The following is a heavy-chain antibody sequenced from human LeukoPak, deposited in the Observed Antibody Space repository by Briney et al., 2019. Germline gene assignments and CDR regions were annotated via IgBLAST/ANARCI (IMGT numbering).Heavy chain of an antibody. CDR3: ARGPPGYSGYTTDFQH. CDR1: GGSISSSSYY. J-gene: IGHJ1*01. D-gene: IGHD5-12*01. V-gene: IGHV4-39*07. CDR2: IYHSGST. Sequence: KSSETLSLTCTVSGGSISSSSYYWGWIRQPPGKGLEWIGSIYHSGSTYYNPSLKSRVTISVDTSKNQFSLKLSSVTAADTAVYYCARGPPGYSGYTTDFQHWGQGTLVTVSS.